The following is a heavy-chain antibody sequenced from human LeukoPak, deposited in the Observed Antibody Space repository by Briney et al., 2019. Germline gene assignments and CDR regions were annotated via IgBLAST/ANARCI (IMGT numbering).Heavy chain of an antibody. CDR3: AREADAPITMVRGVIGY. Sequence: PSETLSLTCTVSGYSISSGYYWGWIRPPPGKGLEWIGGIYHSGSTYYNPSLKSRVTISVDTSKNQFSLKLSSVTAADTAVYYCAREADAPITMVRGVIGYWGQGTLVTVSS. J-gene: IGHJ4*02. CDR2: IYHSGST. V-gene: IGHV4-38-2*02. CDR1: GYSISSGYY. D-gene: IGHD3-10*01.